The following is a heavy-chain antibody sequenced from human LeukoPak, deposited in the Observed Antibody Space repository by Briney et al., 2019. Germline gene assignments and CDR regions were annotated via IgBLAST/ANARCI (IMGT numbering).Heavy chain of an antibody. D-gene: IGHD3-3*01. CDR1: GGSISSYY. Sequence: PSETLSLTCTVSGGSISSYYWSWLRQPAGKGLEWIGRIYTSGSTNYNPSLRSRVTMSVDTSQNQFSLKLSSVTAADTAVYYCARSFMEGFDYWGQGTLVTVSS. CDR3: ARSFMEGFDY. CDR2: IYTSGST. V-gene: IGHV4-4*07. J-gene: IGHJ4*02.